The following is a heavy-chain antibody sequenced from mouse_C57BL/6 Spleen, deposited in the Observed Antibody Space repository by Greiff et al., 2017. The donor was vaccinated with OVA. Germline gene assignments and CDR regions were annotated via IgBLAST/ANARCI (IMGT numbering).Heavy chain of an antibody. Sequence: QVQLKESGPGLVQPSQSLSITCTVSGFSLTSSGVHWVRQSPGKGLEWLGVIWSGGSTDYNAAYISRLSISKDNSKSQFFFKMNSLQADDTAIYYCARNYDGYYGYFDVWGTGTTVTVSS. CDR1: GFSLTSSG. V-gene: IGHV2-2*01. J-gene: IGHJ1*03. CDR2: IWSGGST. CDR3: ARNYDGYYGYFDV. D-gene: IGHD2-3*01.